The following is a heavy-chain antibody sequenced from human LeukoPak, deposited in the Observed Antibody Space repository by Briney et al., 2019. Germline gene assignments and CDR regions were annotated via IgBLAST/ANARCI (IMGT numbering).Heavy chain of an antibody. V-gene: IGHV4-38-2*01. Sequence: SETLSLTCVVSGYPVSSNSYWAWIRQSPGKGLEGIVSIHHGGNTYYNPSLMNRVSMSLDTSKNQCSLNLNSVTAADTAVYYCARQGTITRGGYWLDPWGQRTLVIVSS. CDR1: GYPVSSNSY. CDR3: ARQGTITRGGYWLDP. D-gene: IGHD1-20*01. CDR2: IHHGGNT. J-gene: IGHJ5*02.